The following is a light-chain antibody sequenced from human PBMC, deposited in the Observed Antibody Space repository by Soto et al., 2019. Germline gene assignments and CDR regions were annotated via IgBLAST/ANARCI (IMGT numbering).Light chain of an antibody. V-gene: IGKV2D-29*02. Sequence: DIVMTQSPLSLPVTPGGAASISCRSSQSLLHSNGYNYLDWYLQKPGQSPQLMIYEVSTRVSGVPDRFSGSGSGTDCTLEISRVETDDVGMYYCMQSTQLPPTFGQGTRLEIK. J-gene: IGKJ5*01. CDR2: EVS. CDR3: MQSTQLPPT. CDR1: QSLLHSNGYNY.